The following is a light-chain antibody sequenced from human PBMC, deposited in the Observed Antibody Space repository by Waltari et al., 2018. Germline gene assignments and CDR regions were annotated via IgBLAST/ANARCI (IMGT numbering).Light chain of an antibody. J-gene: IGLJ2*01. CDR1: RSNIGAGYD. CDR2: GDS. Sequence: QSVLTQPPSVSGAPGPRVPLPCTWSRSNIGAGYDVPWYQHLPGTAPKVLIYGDSRRPSGVPDRFSGSKSGSSASLAITGLQAEDEADYYCQSFDRSLNGVVFGGGTKLTVL. CDR3: QSFDRSLNGVV. V-gene: IGLV1-40*01.